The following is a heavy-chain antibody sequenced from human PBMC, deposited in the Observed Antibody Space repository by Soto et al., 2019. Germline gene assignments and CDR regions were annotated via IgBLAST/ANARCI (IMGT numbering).Heavy chain of an antibody. V-gene: IGHV5-51*01. CDR3: ARGGVSTRTFDY. Sequence: HGESLKISCKGSGYNFAGYWIAWVRQMPGKGLELMGIIYPSDSDTRYRPSSQGQVTISADKSISSAYLQWSSLRASDAAMYYCARGGVSTRTFDYWGQGTPVPVSS. J-gene: IGHJ4*02. CDR1: GYNFAGYW. CDR2: IYPSDSDT. D-gene: IGHD3-3*01.